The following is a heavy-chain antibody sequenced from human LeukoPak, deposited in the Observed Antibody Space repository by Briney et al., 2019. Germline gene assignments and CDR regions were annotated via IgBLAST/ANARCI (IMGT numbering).Heavy chain of an antibody. J-gene: IGHJ5*02. CDR1: GYSISSGYY. Sequence: PSETLSLTCAVSGYSISSGYYWGWIRQPPGKGLEWIGSIYHSGSTYYNPSLKSRVTISVDTSKNQFSLKLSSVTAADTAVYYCARDVVVVPAALNWFDPWGQGTLVTVSS. CDR2: IYHSGST. CDR3: ARDVVVVPAALNWFDP. D-gene: IGHD2-2*01. V-gene: IGHV4-38-2*02.